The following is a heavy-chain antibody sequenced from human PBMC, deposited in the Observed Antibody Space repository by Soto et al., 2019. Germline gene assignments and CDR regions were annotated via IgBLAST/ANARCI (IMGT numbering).Heavy chain of an antibody. J-gene: IGHJ4*02. CDR1: GFTFSSYG. CDR2: ISYDGSDK. Sequence: QVPLVESGGGVVQPGRSLRLSCAASGFTFSSYGMHWVRQAPGKGLEWVAVISYDGSDKYYADSVKGRFTISRDNSRNTLYLQMNSLRVEDTAVYYCAKEDPPLEYWGQGTLVTVSS. CDR3: AKEDPPLEY. D-gene: IGHD3-3*01. V-gene: IGHV3-30*18.